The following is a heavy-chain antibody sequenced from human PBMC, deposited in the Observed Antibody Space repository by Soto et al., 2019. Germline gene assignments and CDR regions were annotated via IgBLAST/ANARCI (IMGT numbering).Heavy chain of an antibody. CDR3: ARDRLVMAAATTSNSDY. CDR1: VFTFSDYY. J-gene: IGHJ4*02. CDR2: ISSSGSTI. Sequence: GGSLRLSCAGSVFTFSDYYMSWIRQAPGKGLEWVSFISSSGSTIYYADSVKGRFTISRDNAKNSLYLQMNSLRAEDTAVYYCARDRLVMAAATTSNSDYWGQGTLVT. V-gene: IGHV3-11*01. D-gene: IGHD2-15*01.